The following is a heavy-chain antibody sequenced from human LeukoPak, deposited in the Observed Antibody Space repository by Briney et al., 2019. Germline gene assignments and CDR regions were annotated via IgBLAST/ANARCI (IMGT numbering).Heavy chain of an antibody. CDR1: GLSFSSYG. D-gene: IGHD6-13*01. CDR2: IQYDGSNK. Sequence: GGSLRLSCAASGLSFSSYGMHWVRQAPGKGLEWVAFIQYDGSNKFYADSVKGRFTISRDNSKNTLYLQMNSLRAEDTAVYYCAKGSSSSWDHFDYWGQGTLVTVSS. V-gene: IGHV3-30*12. CDR3: AKGSSSSWDHFDY. J-gene: IGHJ4*02.